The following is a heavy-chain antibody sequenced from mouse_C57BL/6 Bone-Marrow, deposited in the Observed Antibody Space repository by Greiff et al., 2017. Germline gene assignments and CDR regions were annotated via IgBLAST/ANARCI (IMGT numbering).Heavy chain of an antibody. J-gene: IGHJ2*01. V-gene: IGHV1-59*01. D-gene: IGHD1-1*01. CDR3: ARSGYYGSSFFDY. CDR1: GYTFTSYW. CDR2: IDPSDSYT. Sequence: QVQLQQSGAELVRPGTSVKLSCKASGYTFTSYWMHWVKQRPGQGLEWIGVIDPSDSYTNYNQKFKGKATLTVDTSSSTAYMQLRSLTSEDSAVYYCARSGYYGSSFFDYWGQGTTLTVSS.